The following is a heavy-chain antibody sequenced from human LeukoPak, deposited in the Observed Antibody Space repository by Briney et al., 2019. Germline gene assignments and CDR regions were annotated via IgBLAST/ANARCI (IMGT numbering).Heavy chain of an antibody. Sequence: SETLSLTCAVYGGSFSGYYWSWIRQPPGKGLEWIGEINHSGSTNYNPSLKSRVTISVDTPKNQFSLKLSSVTAADTAVYYCARGYYYDSSGYLNWFDPWGQGTLVTVSS. V-gene: IGHV4-34*01. D-gene: IGHD3-22*01. J-gene: IGHJ5*02. CDR3: ARGYYYDSSGYLNWFDP. CDR2: INHSGST. CDR1: GGSFSGYY.